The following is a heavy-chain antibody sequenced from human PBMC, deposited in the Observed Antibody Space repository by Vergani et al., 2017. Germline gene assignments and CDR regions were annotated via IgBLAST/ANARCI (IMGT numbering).Heavy chain of an antibody. CDR1: GFTFSSYA. J-gene: IGHJ2*01. V-gene: IGHV3-23*01. D-gene: IGHD4-17*01. CDR2: ISGSGGST. CDR3: ARGGIRYGDYDFRWYFDL. Sequence: EVQLLESGGGLVQPGGSLRLSCAASGFTFSSYAMSWVRQAPGKGLEWVSAISGSGGSTYYADSVKGRFTISRDNSKNTLYLQMNSLRAEDTAVYYCARGGIRYGDYDFRWYFDLWGRGTLVTGSS.